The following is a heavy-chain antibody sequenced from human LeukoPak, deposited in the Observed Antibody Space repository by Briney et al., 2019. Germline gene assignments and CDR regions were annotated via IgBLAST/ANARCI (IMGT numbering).Heavy chain of an antibody. D-gene: IGHD1-26*01. CDR3: TTRTPRWLDEWELPTFDY. Sequence: PGGSLRLSCAASGFTFSNAWMSWVRQAPGKGLEWVGRIKSKTDGGTTDYAAPVKGRFTISRDDSKNTLYLQMNSLKTEDTAVYYCTTRTPRWLDEWELPTFDYWGQGTLVTVSS. CDR1: GFTFSNAW. V-gene: IGHV3-15*01. J-gene: IGHJ4*02. CDR2: IKSKTDGGTT.